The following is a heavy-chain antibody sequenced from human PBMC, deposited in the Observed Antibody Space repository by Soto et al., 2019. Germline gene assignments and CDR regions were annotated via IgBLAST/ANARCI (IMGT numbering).Heavy chain of an antibody. CDR2: IIPLFGTA. CDR3: ARGEYAAYGSGSSLDY. CDR1: GGTFSSYA. J-gene: IGHJ4*02. Sequence: QVQLVQSGADVKKPGSSVKVSCRASGGTFSSYAISRVRQAPGQGLEWMGGIIPLFGTANHAQKFQGRVTITADETKSKAYIELSSLGSEGTAVYYCARGEYAAYGSGSSLDYWGQGTLVTVSS. D-gene: IGHD3-10*01. V-gene: IGHV1-69*01.